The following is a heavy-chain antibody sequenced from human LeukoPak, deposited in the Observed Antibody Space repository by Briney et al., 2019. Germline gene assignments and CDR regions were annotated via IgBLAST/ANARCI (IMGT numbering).Heavy chain of an antibody. CDR2: IYWNDDK. CDR1: GFSLSTSGVG. Sequence: SGPTLVNPTQTPTLTCTFSGFSLSTSGVGVGWIRQPPGKALEWLALIYWNDDKRYSPSLKSRLTITKDTSKNQVVLTMTNMDPVDTATYYCAHWGRITIFGVVINHFDYWGQGTLVTVSS. J-gene: IGHJ4*02. CDR3: AHWGRITIFGVVINHFDY. V-gene: IGHV2-5*01. D-gene: IGHD3-3*01.